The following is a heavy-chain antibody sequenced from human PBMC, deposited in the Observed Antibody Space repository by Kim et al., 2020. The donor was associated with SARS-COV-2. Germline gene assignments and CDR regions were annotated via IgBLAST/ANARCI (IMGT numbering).Heavy chain of an antibody. V-gene: IGHV3-30*18. J-gene: IGHJ3*02. CDR3: AKSSGRTGSYDAFDI. Sequence: GGSLRLSCAASGFTFSSYGMHWVRQAPGKGLEWVAVISYDGSNKYYADSVKGRFTISRDNSKNTLYLQMNSLRAEDTAVYYCAKSSGRTGSYDAFDIWGQGTMVTVSS. CDR2: ISYDGSNK. CDR1: GFTFSSYG. D-gene: IGHD1-26*01.